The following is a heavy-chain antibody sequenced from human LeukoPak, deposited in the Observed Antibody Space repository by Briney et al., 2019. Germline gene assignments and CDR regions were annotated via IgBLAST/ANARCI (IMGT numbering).Heavy chain of an antibody. CDR1: GGSFSGYY. CDR2: INHSGST. CDR3: ARSDYYDSSGYSRDAFDI. V-gene: IGHV4-34*01. Sequence: SETLSLICAVYGGSFSGYYWSWIRQPPGKGLEWIGEINHSGSTNYNPSLKSRVTISVDTSKNQFSLKLSSVTAADTAVYYCARSDYYDSSGYSRDAFDIWGQGTMVTVSS. D-gene: IGHD3-22*01. J-gene: IGHJ3*02.